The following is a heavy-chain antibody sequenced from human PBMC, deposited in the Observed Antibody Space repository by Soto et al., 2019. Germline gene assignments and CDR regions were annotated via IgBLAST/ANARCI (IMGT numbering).Heavy chain of an antibody. CDR2: ISAYNGNT. CDR3: ARDKGITMIVVAPFDY. J-gene: IGHJ4*02. CDR1: GYTFTSYG. Sequence: VNVSCKASGYTFTSYGISWVRQAPGQGLEWMGWISAYNGNTNYAQKLQGRVTMTTDTSTSTAYMELRSLRSDDTAVYYCARDKGITMIVVAPFDYWGQGTLVTVSS. V-gene: IGHV1-18*01. D-gene: IGHD3-22*01.